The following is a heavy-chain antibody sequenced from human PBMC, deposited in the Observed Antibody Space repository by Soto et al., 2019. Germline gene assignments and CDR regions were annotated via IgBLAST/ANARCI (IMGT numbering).Heavy chain of an antibody. J-gene: IGHJ4*02. CDR1: GGSISSGGYY. D-gene: IGHD5-18*01. CDR3: ARGRRGYSYGYSGY. V-gene: IGHV4-31*03. Sequence: PSETLSLTCTVSGGSISSGGYYWSWIRQHPGKGLEWIGYIYYSGSTNYNPSLKSRVTISVDTSKNQFSLKLSSVAAADTAVYYCARGRRGYSYGYSGYWGQGTLVTVSS. CDR2: IYYSGST.